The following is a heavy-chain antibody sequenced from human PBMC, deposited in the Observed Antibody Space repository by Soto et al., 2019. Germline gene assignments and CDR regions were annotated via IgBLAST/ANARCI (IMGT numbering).Heavy chain of an antibody. J-gene: IGHJ6*02. CDR2: ISGYNGNT. CDR1: GYTFTNYG. D-gene: IGHD3-10*01. Sequence: QVQVVQSGDEVKKPGASVKVSCKASGYTFTNYGFSWVRQAPGQGLEWMGWISGYNGNTKYAEKFQGRVTMTTDTSTSTAHMELMSLISDDTAVYYCAREVQAAYYYYGMDVWGQGTAVTVSS. V-gene: IGHV1-18*01. CDR3: AREVQAAYYYYGMDV.